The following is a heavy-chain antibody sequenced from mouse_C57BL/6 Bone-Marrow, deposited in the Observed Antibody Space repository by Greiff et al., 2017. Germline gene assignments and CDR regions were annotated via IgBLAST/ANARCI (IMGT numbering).Heavy chain of an antibody. V-gene: IGHV1-5*01. CDR2: IYPGNSDT. D-gene: IGHD2-4*01. J-gene: IGHJ4*01. CDR1: GYTFTSYW. Sequence: VQLQQSGTVLARPGASVKMSCKTSGYTFTSYWMHWVKQRPGQGLEWIGAIYPGNSDTSYNQKFKGKAKLTAVTSASTAYMELSSLTNEDSAVYYCTRCLYYDYDRDAMDYWGQGTSGTVSS. CDR3: TRCLYYDYDRDAMDY.